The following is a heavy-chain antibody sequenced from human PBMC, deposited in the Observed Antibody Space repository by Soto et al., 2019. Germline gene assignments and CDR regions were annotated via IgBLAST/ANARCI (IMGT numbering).Heavy chain of an antibody. Sequence: QVPLVESGGGVVQPGRSLRLSCAASGFTFSSYGMHGVRQAPGKGLEWVAVISYDGSNKYYADSVKGRFTISRDNSKNTLYLQMNSLRAEDTAVYYCAHGGGWVGELHGMDVGGQGTTVTVSS. CDR1: GFTFSSYG. CDR3: AHGGGWVGELHGMDV. J-gene: IGHJ6*02. CDR2: ISYDGSNK. V-gene: IGHV3-30*03. D-gene: IGHD3-10*01.